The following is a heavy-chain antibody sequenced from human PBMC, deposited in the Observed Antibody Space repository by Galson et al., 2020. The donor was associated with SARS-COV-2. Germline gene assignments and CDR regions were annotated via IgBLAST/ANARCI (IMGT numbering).Heavy chain of an antibody. CDR3: ANQGGSYGWGDY. V-gene: IGHV3-30*18. CDR2: ISHDGSKS. CDR1: GFIFKTSG. D-gene: IGHD3-16*01. Sequence: GGSLRLSCAASGFIFKTSGMQWVRQAPGKGLEWLALISHDGSKSYYADVVEGRFTISRDNSKNTLFLQVDSLRVEDTAVYYCANQGGSYGWGDYWGQGVLVTVSS. J-gene: IGHJ4*02.